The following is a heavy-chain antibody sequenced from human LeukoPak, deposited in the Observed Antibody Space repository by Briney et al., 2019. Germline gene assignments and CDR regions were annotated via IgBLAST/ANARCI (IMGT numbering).Heavy chain of an antibody. CDR1: GFTFSSYA. V-gene: IGHV3-23*01. D-gene: IGHD6-19*01. CDR3: ASASAVAGYFDY. CDR2: ISGSGGST. Sequence: GGSLRLSCAASGFTFSSYAMSWVRQAPGKGLEWVSAISGSGGSTYYADSVKGRFTISRDNSKNTLYLQMNSLRAEDTAVYYCASASAVAGYFDYWGQGTLVTVSS. J-gene: IGHJ4*02.